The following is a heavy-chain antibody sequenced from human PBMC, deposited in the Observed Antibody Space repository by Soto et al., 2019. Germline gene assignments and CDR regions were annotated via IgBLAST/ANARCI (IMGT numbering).Heavy chain of an antibody. CDR1: GGTFSSYA. J-gene: IGHJ6*02. V-gene: IGHV1-69*01. Sequence: QVQLVQSGAEVKKPGSSVKVSCKASGGTFSSYAISWVRQAPGQGLEWMGGIIPIFGTANYAQKFQGRVTITADESTSTAYMELSSLRSEDTAVYCCAREKQLVQLRWGAGYYGMDVWGQGTTVTVSS. CDR3: AREKQLVQLRWGAGYYGMDV. CDR2: IIPIFGTA. D-gene: IGHD6-6*01.